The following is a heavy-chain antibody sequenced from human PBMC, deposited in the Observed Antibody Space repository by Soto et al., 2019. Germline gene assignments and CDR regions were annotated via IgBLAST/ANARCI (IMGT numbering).Heavy chain of an antibody. V-gene: IGHV1-3*01. CDR3: ARGRIVATIYYYGMDV. CDR2: INASNGNT. J-gene: IGHJ6*02. D-gene: IGHD5-12*01. Sequence: QVQLVQSGAEVKKPGASVKVSCKASGYTFTSYAMHWVRQAPGQRLEWMGWINASNGNTKYSQKFQGRVTITRDTSASTAYMELSSLRSEDTAVYYCARGRIVATIYYYGMDVWGQGTTVTVSS. CDR1: GYTFTSYA.